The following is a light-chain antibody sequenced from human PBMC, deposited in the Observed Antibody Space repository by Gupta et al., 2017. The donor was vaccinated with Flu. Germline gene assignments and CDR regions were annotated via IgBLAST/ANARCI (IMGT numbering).Light chain of an antibody. CDR2: WAS. CDR3: RQDVTTPLT. J-gene: IGKJ3*01. Sequence: DIVMTQSPDSLAVSLGERATIHCKSSQSVFYSANNRNDLAWYQQKAGQPPKLLFYWASTRESGVPDRFTGSGSGTQFTLTISSLQAEDVAIYYSRQDVTTPLTFGHGTRVDIK. V-gene: IGKV4-1*01. CDR1: QSVFYSANNRND.